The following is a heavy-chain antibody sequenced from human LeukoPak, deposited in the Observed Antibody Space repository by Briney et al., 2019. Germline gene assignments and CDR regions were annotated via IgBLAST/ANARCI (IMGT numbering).Heavy chain of an antibody. D-gene: IGHD3-3*01. J-gene: IGHJ4*02. CDR2: IFYSGST. CDR1: GGSISTSNYY. CDR3: ARGLPLYNTIFGVVIGYYFDY. V-gene: IGHV4-39*07. Sequence: PSETLSLTCTVSGGSISTSNYYWGWIRQPPGKGLEWIGNIFYSGSTYYSPSLKSRVTISLDTSRNQFSLKLSSVTAADTAVYYCARGLPLYNTIFGVVIGYYFDYWGQGTLVTVSS.